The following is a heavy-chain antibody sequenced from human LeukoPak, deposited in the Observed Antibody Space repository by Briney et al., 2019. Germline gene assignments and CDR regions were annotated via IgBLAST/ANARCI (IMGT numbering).Heavy chain of an antibody. D-gene: IGHD6-13*01. CDR3: TRDRSTWLFDY. CDR1: GFTFITYT. J-gene: IGHJ4*02. CDR2: ISSSSSTI. Sequence: GGSLRLSCAASGFTFITYTMHLVRQAPGKGLESVSYISSSSSTIYYADSVKGRFTISRDNAKNSLYLQMNTLRDEDTAVYYCTRDRSTWLFDYWARELWSPSPQ. V-gene: IGHV3-48*02.